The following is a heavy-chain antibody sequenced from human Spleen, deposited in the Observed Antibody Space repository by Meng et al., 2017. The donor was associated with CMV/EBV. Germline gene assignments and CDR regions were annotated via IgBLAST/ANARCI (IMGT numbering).Heavy chain of an antibody. J-gene: IGHJ4*02. D-gene: IGHD6-13*01. V-gene: IGHV2-5*02. CDR2: IYWDDDK. CDR3: AHSRVLEYSSSWYPFYYFDY. CDR1: GFSLSTSGVG. Sequence: QITLKESGPTLVKPTQTLTLTCTFSGFSLSTSGVGVGWIRQPPGKALEWLALIYWDDDKRYSPSLKSRLTITKDTSKTQVVLTMTNMDPVDTATYYCAHSRVLEYSSSWYPFYYFDYWGQGTLVTVSS.